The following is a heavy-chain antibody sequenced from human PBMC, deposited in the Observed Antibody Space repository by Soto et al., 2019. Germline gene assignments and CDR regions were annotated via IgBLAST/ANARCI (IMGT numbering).Heavy chain of an antibody. J-gene: IGHJ4*02. CDR2: IYYSGST. V-gene: IGHV4-59*08. Sequence: PSETLSLTCTVSGGSISSYYWSWIRQPPGKGLEWIGYIYYSGSTNYNPSLKSRVTISVDTSKNQFSLKLSSVTAADTAVYYCARLTTYIWGSPKYYFDYWGQGTLVTVSS. D-gene: IGHD3-16*01. CDR1: GGSISSYY. CDR3: ARLTTYIWGSPKYYFDY.